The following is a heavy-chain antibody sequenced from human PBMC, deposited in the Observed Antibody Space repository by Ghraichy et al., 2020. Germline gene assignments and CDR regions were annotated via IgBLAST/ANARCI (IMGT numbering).Heavy chain of an antibody. CDR2: MYYSGST. J-gene: IGHJ4*02. Sequence: GSLRLSCTVSGGSISSYYWSWIRQPPGKGLEWIGYMYYSGSTSYNPSLKSRVTISVDTSKNQFSLKLSSVTAADTAVYYCARFAHSSINYFDYWGQGALVTVSS. V-gene: IGHV4-59*01. CDR3: ARFAHSSINYFDY. D-gene: IGHD6-19*01. CDR1: GGSISSYY.